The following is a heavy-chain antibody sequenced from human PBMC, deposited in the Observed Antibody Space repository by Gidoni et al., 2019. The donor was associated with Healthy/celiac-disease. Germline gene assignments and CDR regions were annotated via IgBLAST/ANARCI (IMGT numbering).Heavy chain of an antibody. Sequence: VQLVASGVGVVQPGRSLRLSCAASGFTFRSYGMHWVRQAPGKGLEWVAVISYDGSNKYYADSVKGRFTISRDNSKKTLYMQMNSLRAEETAVYYCAKARIAVAGYYYGMDVWGQGTTVTVSS. J-gene: IGHJ6*02. D-gene: IGHD6-19*01. CDR2: ISYDGSNK. V-gene: IGHV3-30*18. CDR1: GFTFRSYG. CDR3: AKARIAVAGYYYGMDV.